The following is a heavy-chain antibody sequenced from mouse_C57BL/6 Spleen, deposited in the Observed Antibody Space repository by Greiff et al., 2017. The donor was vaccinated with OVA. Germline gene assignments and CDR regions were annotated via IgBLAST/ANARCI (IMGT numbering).Heavy chain of an antibody. CDR3: ARQYGSYWYFDV. D-gene: IGHD1-1*01. J-gene: IGHJ1*03. V-gene: IGHV5-15*04. CDR2: ISNLAYSI. Sequence: EVKLVESGGGLVQPGGSLKLSCAASGFTFSDYGMAWVRQAPRKGPEWVAFISNLAYSIYYADTVTGRFTISRENAKNTLYLEMSSLRSEDTAMYYCARQYGSYWYFDVWGTGTTVTVSS. CDR1: GFTFSDYG.